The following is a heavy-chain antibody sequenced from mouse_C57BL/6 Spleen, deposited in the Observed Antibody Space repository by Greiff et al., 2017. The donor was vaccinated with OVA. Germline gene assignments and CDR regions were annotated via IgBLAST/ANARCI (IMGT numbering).Heavy chain of an antibody. CDR3: AREGAYYSNPGFAY. CDR2: INPNYGTT. D-gene: IGHD2-5*01. J-gene: IGHJ3*01. V-gene: IGHV1-39*01. Sequence: VQLKESGPELVKPGASVKISCKASGYSFTDYNMNWVKQSNGKSLEWIGVINPNYGTTSYNQKFKGKATLTVDQSSSTAYMQLNSLTSEDSAVYYCAREGAYYSNPGFAYWGQGTLVTVSA. CDR1: GYSFTDYN.